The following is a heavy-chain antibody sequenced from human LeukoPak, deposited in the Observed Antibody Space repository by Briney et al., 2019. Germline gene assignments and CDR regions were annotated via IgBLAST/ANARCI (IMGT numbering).Heavy chain of an antibody. CDR2: TNPNSGGT. Sequence: ASVKVSCKASGGTFSSYAISWVRQAPGQGLEWMGRTNPNSGGTNYAQKFQGRVTMTRDTSISTAYMELSRLRSDDTAVYYCARVRLGVVTQIDYWGQGTLVTVSS. CDR3: ARVRLGVVTQIDY. D-gene: IGHD4-23*01. V-gene: IGHV1-2*06. J-gene: IGHJ4*02. CDR1: GGTFSSYA.